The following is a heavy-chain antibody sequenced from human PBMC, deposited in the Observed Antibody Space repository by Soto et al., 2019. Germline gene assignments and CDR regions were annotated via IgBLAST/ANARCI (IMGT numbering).Heavy chain of an antibody. Sequence: QVQLQESGPGLVKPSETLSLTCTVSGGPISSYYWSWIRQPPGKGLEWIGYMYYSGTTDYNPSLKSRVTMSVDTPKNQFSLKLSSVTAADTAVYYCARRFGPARSYFDYWGQGTLVTVSS. CDR1: GGPISSYY. D-gene: IGHD2-2*01. CDR2: MYYSGTT. V-gene: IGHV4-59*08. J-gene: IGHJ4*02. CDR3: ARRFGPARSYFDY.